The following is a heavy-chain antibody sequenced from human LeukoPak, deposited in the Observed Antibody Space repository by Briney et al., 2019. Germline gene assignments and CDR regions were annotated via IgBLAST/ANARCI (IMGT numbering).Heavy chain of an antibody. CDR3: NVYGSGGIDN. Sequence: GGSLRLSCAASGFTFSSYGMHWVRQAPGKGLEWVAVISYDGSNKYYADSVKGRFTISRDNSKNTAYLQMNSLKIEDTAVYYCNVYGSGGIDNWGQGTLVTVSS. CDR2: ISYDGSNK. J-gene: IGHJ4*02. D-gene: IGHD3-10*01. V-gene: IGHV3-30*03. CDR1: GFTFSSYG.